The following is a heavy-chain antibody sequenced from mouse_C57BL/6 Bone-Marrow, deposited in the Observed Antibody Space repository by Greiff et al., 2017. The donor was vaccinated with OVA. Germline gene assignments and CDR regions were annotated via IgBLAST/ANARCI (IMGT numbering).Heavy chain of an antibody. CDR3: TSTVVATDYFDY. CDR1: GFNIKDDY. D-gene: IGHD1-1*01. Sequence: EVQLVESGAELVRPGASVKLSCTASGFNIKDDYMHWVKQRPEQGLEWIGWIDPENGDTEYASKFQGKATITADTSSNTAYLQLSSLTSEDTAVYYCTSTVVATDYFDYWGQGTTLTVSS. J-gene: IGHJ2*01. V-gene: IGHV14-4*01. CDR2: IDPENGDT.